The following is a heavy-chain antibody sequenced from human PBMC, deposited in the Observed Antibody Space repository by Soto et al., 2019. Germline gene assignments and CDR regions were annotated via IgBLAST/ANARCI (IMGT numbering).Heavy chain of an antibody. D-gene: IGHD3-3*01. Sequence: QVQLQESGPGLVKPSQTLSLTCTVSGGSISSGGYYWSWIRQHPGKGLEWIGYIYYSGSTYYNPALKRRVTISGDTSKNPFSLKLSSVDGPEPAVYYWAGGYYDFWSGYLPYGMDVWGQGTTVTVSS. V-gene: IGHV4-31*03. CDR1: GGSISSGGYY. CDR2: IYYSGST. CDR3: AGGYYDFWSGYLPYGMDV. J-gene: IGHJ6*02.